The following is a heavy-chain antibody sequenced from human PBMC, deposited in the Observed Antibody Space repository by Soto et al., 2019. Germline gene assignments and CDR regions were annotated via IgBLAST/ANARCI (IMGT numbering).Heavy chain of an antibody. Sequence: PWGSLRLSCAASGXTFSSYGIHWVRQAPGKGLEWVAVIWYDGSNKYYADSVKGRFTISRDNSKNTLYLQMNSLRAEDTAVYYCARDGHFMVSQNSYYGMDVWGQGTTVTVSS. CDR3: ARDGHFMVSQNSYYGMDV. CDR1: GXTFSSYG. D-gene: IGHD3-10*01. J-gene: IGHJ6*02. CDR2: IWYDGSNK. V-gene: IGHV3-33*01.